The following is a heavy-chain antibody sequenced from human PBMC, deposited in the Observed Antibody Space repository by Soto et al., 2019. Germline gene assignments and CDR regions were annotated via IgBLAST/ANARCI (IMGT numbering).Heavy chain of an antibody. J-gene: IGHJ4*02. D-gene: IGHD1-26*01. CDR2: IWYDGSNK. CDR3: ARGGGGATPFDY. V-gene: IGHV3-33*01. CDR1: GFTFSSYG. Sequence: QVQLVESGGGVVQPGRSLRLSCAASGFTFSSYGMHWVRQAPGKGLEWVAVIWYDGSNKYYADSVKGRFTISRDNSKNTLYLQMNSLRAEDTAVYYGARGGGGATPFDYWGQGTLVTVSS.